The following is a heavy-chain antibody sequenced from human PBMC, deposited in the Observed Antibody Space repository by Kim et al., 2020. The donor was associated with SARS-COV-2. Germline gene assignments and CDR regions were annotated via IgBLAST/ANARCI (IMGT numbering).Heavy chain of an antibody. CDR1: GDSVSSNIAA. CDR3: AREEGGIIAR. Sequence: SQTLSLTCAISGDSVSSNIAAWNWIRQSPSRGLEWLGRTYYRSKWYNDYAESVKSRMTINPATSENRFSLQLNSVTPEDTAIYYCAREEGGIIARWGQGTLVTVSS. D-gene: IGHD2-21*01. CDR2: TYYRSKWYN. J-gene: IGHJ4*02. V-gene: IGHV6-1*01.